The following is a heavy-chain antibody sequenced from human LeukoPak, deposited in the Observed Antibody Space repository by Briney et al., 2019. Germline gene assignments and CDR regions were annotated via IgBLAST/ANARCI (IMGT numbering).Heavy chain of an antibody. CDR2: ISSDGVST. J-gene: IGHJ4*02. D-gene: IGHD3-22*01. CDR3: ARGDHSSGYYRF. V-gene: IGHV3-64*02. CDR1: GFXXXTYP. Sequence: LXLXXXXSGFXXXTYPINWVRQAPGKGLEYVSAISSDGVSTFFADSVKGRFTISRDNSKSTVYLQMGSLRLEDTAVYYCARGDHSSGYYRFWGQGTLVTVSS.